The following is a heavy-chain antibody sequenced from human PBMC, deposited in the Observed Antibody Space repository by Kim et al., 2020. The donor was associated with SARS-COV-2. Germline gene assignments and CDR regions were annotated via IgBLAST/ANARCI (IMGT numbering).Heavy chain of an antibody. CDR2: NYYSGSS. CDR1: GGSISSCGYY. V-gene: IGHV4-31*01. D-gene: IGHD3-22*01. Sequence: SETLSLTCTVSGGSISSCGYYWSCIRQHPGKGLVWVGYNYYSGSSYYNPSLKSHVTISVATSKNQFSLKLSSVTAADTDVYYCARNIGITMTVVCTEWFDPWGQGTLVTVSS. CDR3: ARNIGITMTVVCTEWFDP. J-gene: IGHJ5*02.